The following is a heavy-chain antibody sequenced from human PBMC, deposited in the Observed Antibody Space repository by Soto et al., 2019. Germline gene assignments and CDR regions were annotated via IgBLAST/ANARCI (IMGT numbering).Heavy chain of an antibody. Sequence: QVQLQESGPGLVKPSETLSLTCTVSGGSISSYYWSWIRQPPGKGLEWIGYIYYSGSTNYNPSLKSRVSMSVDMSTKQFSLRLFSVTAADTAVYYCARIQRLELGLDYWGQGTLVTVSS. V-gene: IGHV4-59*01. CDR2: IYYSGST. CDR1: GGSISSYY. CDR3: ARIQRLELGLDY. J-gene: IGHJ4*02. D-gene: IGHD1-1*01.